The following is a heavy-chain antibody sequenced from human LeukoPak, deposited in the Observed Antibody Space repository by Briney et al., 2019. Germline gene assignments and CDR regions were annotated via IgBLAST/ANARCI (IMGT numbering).Heavy chain of an antibody. D-gene: IGHD6-19*01. J-gene: IGHJ4*02. CDR1: GGSISSYY. CDR3: ARLKQVAVHDY. CDR2: IYYSGST. Sequence: SETLSLTCTVSGGSISSYYWSWIRQPPGKGLEWIGYIYYSGSTNYNPSLKSRVTISVDTSKNQFSLKLSSVTAADTAVYYCARLKQVAVHDYWGQGTLVSVSS. V-gene: IGHV4-59*01.